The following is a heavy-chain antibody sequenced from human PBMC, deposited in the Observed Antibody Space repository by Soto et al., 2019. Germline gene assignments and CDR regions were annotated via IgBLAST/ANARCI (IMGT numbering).Heavy chain of an antibody. D-gene: IGHD3-16*01. J-gene: IGHJ6*03. V-gene: IGHV1-24*01. CDR1: GYTLTELS. Sequence: ASVKVSCKVSGYTLTELSMHWVRQAPGKGLEWMGGFDPEDGETIYAQKFQGRVTMTEDTSTDTAYMELSSLRSEDTAVYYCATDRRVHLGEGPPHFGYYYYMDVWGKGTTVTVSS. CDR2: FDPEDGET. CDR3: ATDRRVHLGEGPPHFGYYYYMDV.